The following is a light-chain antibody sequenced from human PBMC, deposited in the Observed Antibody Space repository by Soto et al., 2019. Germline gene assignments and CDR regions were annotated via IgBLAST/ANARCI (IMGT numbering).Light chain of an antibody. Sequence: ETVLTQSPGTVYLSPGERATLSCTTSQSVRSNYLAWYQQKPGQAPRLLIYGVFSRAAGIPDRFSGSGSGTDFTLTISGLEPEDSAVYYCQHYDGSPRTFGRGTKLEI. CDR1: QSVRSNY. CDR3: QHYDGSPRT. J-gene: IGKJ2*01. CDR2: GVF. V-gene: IGKV3-20*01.